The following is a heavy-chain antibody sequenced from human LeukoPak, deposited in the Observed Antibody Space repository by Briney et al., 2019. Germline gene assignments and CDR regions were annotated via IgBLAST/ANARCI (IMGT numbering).Heavy chain of an antibody. V-gene: IGHV4-34*01. CDR2: INHSGRT. J-gene: IGHJ4*02. D-gene: IGHD4-11*01. CDR3: ARVTPAVGPDY. Sequence: SETLSLTCAVCGGSFSSYYWSWIRQPPGKGLEWIGEINHSGRTNDNPSLKSRVTISIDTSMNQFSLKLSSVTGADTAVYYCARVTPAVGPDYWGQGTLVTVSS. CDR1: GGSFSSYY.